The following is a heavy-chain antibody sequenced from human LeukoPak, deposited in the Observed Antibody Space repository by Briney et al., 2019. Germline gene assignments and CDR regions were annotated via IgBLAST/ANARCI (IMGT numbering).Heavy chain of an antibody. D-gene: IGHD3-22*01. J-gene: IGHJ4*02. CDR3: ARSVDSSGCYYDY. Sequence: SETLSLTCTVSGGSISSGGYYWSWIRQHPGKALEWIGFIYYSGSTYYNPSLKSRVTISVDTSKNQFSLKLSSVTAADTAVYYCARSVDSSGCYYDYWGQGTLVTISS. CDR1: GGSISSGGYY. V-gene: IGHV4-31*03. CDR2: IYYSGST.